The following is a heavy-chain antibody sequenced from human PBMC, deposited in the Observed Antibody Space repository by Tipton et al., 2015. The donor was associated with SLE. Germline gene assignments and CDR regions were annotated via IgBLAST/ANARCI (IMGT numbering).Heavy chain of an antibody. V-gene: IGHV3-21*01. J-gene: IGHJ6*04. CDR2: ISTSNNYI. D-gene: IGHD6-25*01. Sequence: SLRLSCEASGLSFSPYNMHWVRQAPGKGLEWVSSISTSNNYIHYADSVRGRFTVSRDNARKSVYLQMNSLRADDTAVYYCARGGGLDVWGKGTTVVVSS. CDR1: GLSFSPYN. CDR3: ARGGGLDV.